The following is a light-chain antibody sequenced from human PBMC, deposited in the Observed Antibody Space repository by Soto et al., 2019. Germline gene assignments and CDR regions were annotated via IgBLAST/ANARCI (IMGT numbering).Light chain of an antibody. J-gene: IGKJ5*01. Sequence: DIQMTQSPSTLSASVGDRVTITCRASQSISSWLSWYQQKPGKAPKLLIYDASSLESGVPSRFSGSGSGTDFTLTISSLQPEDFATYYCQHLNSYPITFGQGTRREIK. CDR2: DAS. CDR1: QSISSW. V-gene: IGKV1-5*01. CDR3: QHLNSYPIT.